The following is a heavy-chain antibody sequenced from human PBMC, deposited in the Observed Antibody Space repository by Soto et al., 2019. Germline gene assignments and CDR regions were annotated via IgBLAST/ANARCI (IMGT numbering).Heavy chain of an antibody. V-gene: IGHV3-30*18. Sequence: QVQLVESGGGVVQPGGSLRLSCSGSGFIFSGYGMHWVRQPPDKGLEWVAVISYDGRRKYYEDSVKGRFTVSRENSQNTVYLEMNSLRVEDSSIYYCAKDILSDQLDWDMDVCGQGTTVPGSS. J-gene: IGHJ6*02. CDR1: GFIFSGYG. CDR3: AKDILSDQLDWDMDV. CDR2: ISYDGRRK. D-gene: IGHD3-9*01.